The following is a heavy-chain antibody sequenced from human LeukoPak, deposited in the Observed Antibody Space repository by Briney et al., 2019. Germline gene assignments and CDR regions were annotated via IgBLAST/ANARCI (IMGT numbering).Heavy chain of an antibody. CDR2: FDPNSGGT. V-gene: IGHV1-2*06. J-gene: IGHJ4*02. Sequence: ASVKVSCKASGYTFTGYYMHWVRQAPGQGLEWMGRFDPNSGGTNYAQTFQGRVTMTRDTSISTAYMELSRLRSDDTAVYYCGRVATVTTADYWGQGTLVTVSS. CDR1: GYTFTGYY. D-gene: IGHD4-17*01. CDR3: GRVATVTTADY.